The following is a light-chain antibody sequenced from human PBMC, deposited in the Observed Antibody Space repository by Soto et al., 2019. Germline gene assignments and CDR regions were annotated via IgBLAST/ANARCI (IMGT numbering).Light chain of an antibody. CDR2: DGA. CDR3: QHYNNWLGT. V-gene: IGKV1-5*01. J-gene: IGKJ4*01. Sequence: DIQMTQSPSTLSASVGDRVTMTCRASQSIGSWLAWYQHKPGRAPKLLIFDGARLESGVPSRFSGSGSGTEFTFTISSLQPEDFATYYCQHYNNWLGTFGGGTKVEIK. CDR1: QSIGSW.